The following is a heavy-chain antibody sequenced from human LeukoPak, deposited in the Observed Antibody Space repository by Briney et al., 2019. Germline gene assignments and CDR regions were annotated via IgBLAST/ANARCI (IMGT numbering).Heavy chain of an antibody. Sequence: PGGSLRLSCAASGFTFSSNWMHWVRQAPGTGLVWVSRINQDGSTKNYVDSVKGRSTISRDNAKNSLYLQMNRLRAEDTAVYYCVRDMGGRSGHWGQGTLVTVSS. J-gene: IGHJ4*02. D-gene: IGHD1-26*01. CDR2: INQDGSTK. CDR3: VRDMGGRSGH. V-gene: IGHV3-74*01. CDR1: GFTFSSNW.